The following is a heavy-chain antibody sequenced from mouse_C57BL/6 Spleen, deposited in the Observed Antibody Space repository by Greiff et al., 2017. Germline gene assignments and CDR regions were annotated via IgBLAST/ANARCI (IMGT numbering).Heavy chain of an antibody. CDR1: GYTFTSYW. J-gene: IGHJ3*01. V-gene: IGHV1-64*01. Sequence: QFQLQQPGAELVKPGASVKLSCKASGYTFTSYWMHWVKQRPGQGLEWIGMIHPNSGSTNYNEKFKSKATLTVDKSSSTAYMQLSSLTSEDSAVYYCASYYSNFGGFAYWGQGTLVTVSA. D-gene: IGHD2-5*01. CDR3: ASYYSNFGGFAY. CDR2: IHPNSGST.